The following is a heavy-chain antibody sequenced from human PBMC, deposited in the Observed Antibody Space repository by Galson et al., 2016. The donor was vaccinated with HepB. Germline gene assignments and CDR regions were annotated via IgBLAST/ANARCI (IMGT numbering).Heavy chain of an antibody. Sequence: LSLTCTVSGASIKSNSYYWGWIRQPPGKGLEWIGTIYFGGSTYYNPSLKSRVTISLDTSKNQFSLRLSSVTAADTAVYYCAAPHYIAAAGTSVYWGQGTLVTVSS. CDR3: AAPHYIAAAGTSVY. D-gene: IGHD6-13*01. CDR1: GASIKSNSYY. V-gene: IGHV4-39*01. J-gene: IGHJ4*02. CDR2: IYFGGST.